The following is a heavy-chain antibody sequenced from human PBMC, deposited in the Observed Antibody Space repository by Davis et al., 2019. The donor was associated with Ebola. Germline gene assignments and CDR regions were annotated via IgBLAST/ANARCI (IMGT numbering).Heavy chain of an antibody. CDR3: ARAYSNYGLSYYYYYMDV. CDR2: INHSGST. V-gene: IGHV4-34*01. D-gene: IGHD4-11*01. CDR1: GGSFSGYY. Sequence: PSETLSLTCAVYGGSFSGYYWSWIRQPPGKGLEWIGEINHSGSTNYNPSLKSRVTISVDTSKNQFSLKLSSVTAADTAVYYCARAYSNYGLSYYYYYMDVWGKGTTVTVSS. J-gene: IGHJ6*03.